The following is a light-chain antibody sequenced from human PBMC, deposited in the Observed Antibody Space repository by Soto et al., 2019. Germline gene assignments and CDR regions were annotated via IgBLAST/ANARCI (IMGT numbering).Light chain of an antibody. V-gene: IGLV2-11*01. CDR3: NAQADNGKHV. CDR2: EVS. CDR1: SSDVGGYNY. J-gene: IGLJ1*01. Sequence: QSALTQPRSVSGSPGQSVTISCTGTSSDVGGYNYVSWYQQHPGKGPKLIIYEVSKRPSGVPDRFSGSKSGNTASLSVSGLQDEDEADYFCNAQADNGKHVFGTGTKVTVL.